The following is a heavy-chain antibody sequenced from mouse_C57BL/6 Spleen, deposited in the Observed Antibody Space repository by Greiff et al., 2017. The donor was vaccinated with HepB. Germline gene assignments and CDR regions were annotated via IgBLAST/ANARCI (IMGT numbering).Heavy chain of an antibody. Sequence: EVQRVESGGGLVKPGGSLKLSCAASGFTFSSYAMSWVRQTPEKRLEWVATISDGGSYTYYPDNVKGRFTISRDNAKNNLYLQMSHLKSEDTAMYYCASSSDDFDVWGTGTTVTVSS. CDR1: GFTFSSYA. D-gene: IGHD1-1*01. J-gene: IGHJ1*03. CDR3: ASSSDDFDV. V-gene: IGHV5-4*01. CDR2: ISDGGSYT.